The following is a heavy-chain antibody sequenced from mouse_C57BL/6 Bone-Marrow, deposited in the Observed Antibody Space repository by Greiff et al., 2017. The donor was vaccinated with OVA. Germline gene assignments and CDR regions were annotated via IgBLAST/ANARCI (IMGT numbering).Heavy chain of an antibody. CDR3: ARPLYYDSWYFDV. D-gene: IGHD2-4*01. CDR2: INPSSGYT. V-gene: IGHV1-7*01. J-gene: IGHJ1*03. CDR1: GYTFTSYW. Sequence: VQLQQSGAELAKPGASVKLSCKASGYTFTSYWMHWVKQRPGQGLEWIGCINPSSGYTKYNQKFKDKATLTADKSSSTAYMQLSSLTYEDSAVYYCARPLYYDSWYFDVWGTGTTVTVSS.